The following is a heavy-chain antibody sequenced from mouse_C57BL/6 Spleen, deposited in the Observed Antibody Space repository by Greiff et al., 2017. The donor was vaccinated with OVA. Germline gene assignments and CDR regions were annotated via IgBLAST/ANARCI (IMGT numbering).Heavy chain of an antibody. V-gene: IGHV5-17*01. J-gene: IGHJ3*01. CDR1: GFTFSDSG. CDR3: VQRAD. CDR2: ISSGSSTI. Sequence: DVKLVESGGGLVKPGGSLTLSCAASGFTFSDSGMHLVRQAPEKGLEWVAYISSGSSTIYYADTVKVRFTISRDNAKNTLFLQMTSRRSEDTAMYYCVQRADWGQGTLVTVSA.